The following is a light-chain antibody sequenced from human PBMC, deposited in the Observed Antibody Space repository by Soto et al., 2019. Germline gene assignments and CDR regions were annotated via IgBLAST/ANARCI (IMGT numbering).Light chain of an antibody. Sequence: ESVLTQSPGTLSLSPGERATLSCRVSQSVTSTYLAWYQQKPGQAPRLLIYGASSRATGIPDRFSGSGSGTDFTLTISRLEPEDFAMYYCQQYGSSPRAFGQGTKVEIK. CDR3: QQYGSSPRA. CDR1: QSVTSTY. CDR2: GAS. J-gene: IGKJ1*01. V-gene: IGKV3-20*01.